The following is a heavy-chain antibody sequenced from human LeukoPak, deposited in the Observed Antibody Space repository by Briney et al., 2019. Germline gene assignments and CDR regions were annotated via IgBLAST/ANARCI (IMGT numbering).Heavy chain of an antibody. J-gene: IGHJ4*02. V-gene: IGHV1-18*01. Sequence: AASVKVSCKASGYTFTSYGISWVRQAPGQGLEWMGWISAYNGNTNYAQKLQGRVTMTTDTSTSTAYMELRSLRSDDTAVYYCARVNGAYCGGDCWTDYWGQGTLVTVSS. D-gene: IGHD2-21*02. CDR3: ARVNGAYCGGDCWTDY. CDR2: ISAYNGNT. CDR1: GYTFTSYG.